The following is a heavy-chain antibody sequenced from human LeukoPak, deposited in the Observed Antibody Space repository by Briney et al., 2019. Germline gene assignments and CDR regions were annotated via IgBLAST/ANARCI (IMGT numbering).Heavy chain of an antibody. CDR1: GGSISCGSYY. J-gene: IGHJ4*02. CDR2: ICNSGNT. Sequence: TLSLTCTVSGGSISCGSYYGRWIRQPAGEGVEWIGHICNSGNTNYNPALKSRVTISVDTSKNQFSLKLSSVTAADTAGYFCAWYEGVAGVFDYGGRGTLVTVS. D-gene: IGHD6-19*01. CDR3: AWYEGVAGVFDY. V-gene: IGHV4-61*09.